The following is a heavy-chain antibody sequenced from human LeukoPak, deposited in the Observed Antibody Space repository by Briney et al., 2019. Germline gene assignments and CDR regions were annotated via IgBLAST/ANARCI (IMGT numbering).Heavy chain of an antibody. V-gene: IGHV1-18*01. D-gene: IGHD3-22*01. Sequence: ASVKVSCKASGYTFTSYGISWVRQAPGQGLEWMGWISAYNGNTNYVQKLQGRVTMTTDTSTSTAYMELRSLRSDDTAVYYCARDYDSSGYYYEPFDYWGQGTLVTVSS. CDR3: ARDYDSSGYYYEPFDY. J-gene: IGHJ4*02. CDR1: GYTFTSYG. CDR2: ISAYNGNT.